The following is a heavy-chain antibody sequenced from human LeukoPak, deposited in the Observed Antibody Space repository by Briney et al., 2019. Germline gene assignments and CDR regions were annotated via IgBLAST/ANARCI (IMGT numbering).Heavy chain of an antibody. Sequence: AETLSLTCTVSGGSISSYYWNWIRQPPGKGLEWIGYIYYSGSTNYNPSLKSRVTISVYTSKNQFSLKLSSVTAADTAVYYCAGRLWRRDGYNLSPFDIWGQGTMVIVS. D-gene: IGHD5-24*01. V-gene: IGHV4-59*01. CDR3: AGRLWRRDGYNLSPFDI. CDR2: IYYSGST. CDR1: GGSISSYY. J-gene: IGHJ3*02.